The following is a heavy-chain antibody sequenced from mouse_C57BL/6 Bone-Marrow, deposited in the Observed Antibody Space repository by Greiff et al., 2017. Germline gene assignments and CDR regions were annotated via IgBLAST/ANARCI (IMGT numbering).Heavy chain of an antibody. CDR3: ARRRNAWFAY. CDR1: GFTFSSYG. CDR2: ISSGGSYT. V-gene: IGHV5-6*01. J-gene: IGHJ3*01. Sequence: EVQGVESGGDLVKPGGSLKLSCAASGFTFSSYGMSWVRQTPDKRLEWVATISSGGSYTYYPDSVKGRFTISRDNAKNTLYLQMSSLESEDTAMYYCARRRNAWFAYWGQGALVAVSA.